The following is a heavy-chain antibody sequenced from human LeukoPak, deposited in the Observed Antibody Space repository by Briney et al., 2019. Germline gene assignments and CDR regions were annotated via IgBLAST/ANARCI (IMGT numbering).Heavy chain of an antibody. CDR1: GFAFSTYA. CDR3: ARDLGGSGSFLDY. D-gene: IGHD3-10*01. J-gene: IGHJ4*02. V-gene: IGHV3-23*01. Sequence: GGSLRLSCAASGFAFSTYAMSWVRQSPGKGLEWAAGISGNGRTTYHIDSVKGRFTISRDNSKNTLYLQMNSLRAEDTAVYYCARDLGGSGSFLDYWGQGTLVTVSS. CDR2: ISGNGRTT.